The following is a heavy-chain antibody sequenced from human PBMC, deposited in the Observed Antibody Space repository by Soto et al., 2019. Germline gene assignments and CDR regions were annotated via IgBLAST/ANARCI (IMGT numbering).Heavy chain of an antibody. Sequence: QVHLVQSGAEVKKPGSSVKVSCKASGGSFNSHAITWVRQAPGQGLEWMGRIIPILDMTNYAQRFQGRVTITADKSTSRAYMYLSCLRSDDTAMYYCAIGEADDYRYPNNDGFDVWGQGTKVTVSS. J-gene: IGHJ3*01. CDR3: AIGEADDYRYPNNDGFDV. V-gene: IGHV1-69*02. CDR1: GGSFNSHA. CDR2: IIPILDMT. D-gene: IGHD3-16*02.